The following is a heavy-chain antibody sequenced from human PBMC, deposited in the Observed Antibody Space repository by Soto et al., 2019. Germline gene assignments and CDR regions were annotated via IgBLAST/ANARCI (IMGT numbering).Heavy chain of an antibody. CDR3: AKDQTPPYYDFWSGRWPNYYYYGMDV. J-gene: IGHJ6*02. D-gene: IGHD3-3*01. CDR1: GFTFSSYA. Sequence: GGSLRLSCAASGFTFSSYAMSWVRQAPGKGLEWVSAISGSGGSTYYADSVKGRFTISRDNSKNTLYLQMNSLRAEDTAVYYCAKDQTPPYYDFWSGRWPNYYYYGMDVWGQGTTVTVSS. V-gene: IGHV3-23*01. CDR2: ISGSGGST.